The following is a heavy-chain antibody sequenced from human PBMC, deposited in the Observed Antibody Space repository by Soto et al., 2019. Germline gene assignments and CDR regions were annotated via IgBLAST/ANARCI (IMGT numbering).Heavy chain of an antibody. D-gene: IGHD2-15*01. Sequence: ASVKVSCKASGYTFTSYAMHWVRQAPGQRLEWMGWINAGNGNTKYSQKFQGRVTITRDTSASTAYMELSSLRSEDTAVYYCAREDIVVVVAAKISYGMDVWGQGTTVTVSS. V-gene: IGHV1-3*01. CDR1: GYTFTSYA. J-gene: IGHJ6*02. CDR3: AREDIVVVVAAKISYGMDV. CDR2: INAGNGNT.